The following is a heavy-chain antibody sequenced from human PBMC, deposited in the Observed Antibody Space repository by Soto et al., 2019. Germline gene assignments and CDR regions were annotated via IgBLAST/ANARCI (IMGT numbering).Heavy chain of an antibody. Sequence: SETLSLTXTVSGGSMSNYYWSWIRQPAGKGLEWIGRIYTTGSTHYNPSLKSRVTLSIDMSKNQFSLKLNSVTAADTAVYYCARELPSIYEILTGHFDHWGQGTLVTVSS. J-gene: IGHJ4*02. D-gene: IGHD3-9*01. CDR2: IYTTGST. CDR1: GGSMSNYY. V-gene: IGHV4-4*07. CDR3: ARELPSIYEILTGHFDH.